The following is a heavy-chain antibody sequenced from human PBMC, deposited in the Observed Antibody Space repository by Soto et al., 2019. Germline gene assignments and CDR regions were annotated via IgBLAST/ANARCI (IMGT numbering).Heavy chain of an antibody. J-gene: IGHJ5*02. Sequence: PSETLSLTCTVSGGSMISYYWSWIRQPPGRGLEWIGYIYYSGSTYYNPSLKSRVTISVDTSKNQFSLKLSSVTAADTAVYYCAVLWFGELLDNWFDPWGQGTLVTVSS. CDR2: IYYSGST. V-gene: IGHV4-59*06. CDR1: GGSMISYY. D-gene: IGHD3-10*01. CDR3: AVLWFGELLDNWFDP.